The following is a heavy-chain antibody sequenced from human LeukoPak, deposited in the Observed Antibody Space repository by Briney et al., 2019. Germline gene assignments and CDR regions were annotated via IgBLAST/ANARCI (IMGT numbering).Heavy chain of an antibody. CDR1: GGSISSSSYY. CDR3: ARHVTVLLWFGELLGWFDP. D-gene: IGHD3-10*01. V-gene: IGHV4-39*01. J-gene: IGHJ5*02. Sequence: SETLSLTCTVSGGSISSSSYYWGWIRQPPGKGLEWIGSIYYSGSTYYNPSLKSRVTISGDTSKNQFSLKLSSVTAADTAVYYCARHVTVLLWFGELLGWFDPWGQGTLVTVSS. CDR2: IYYSGST.